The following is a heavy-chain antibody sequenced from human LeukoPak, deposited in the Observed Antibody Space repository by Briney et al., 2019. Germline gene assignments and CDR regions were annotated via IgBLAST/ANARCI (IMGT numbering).Heavy chain of an antibody. V-gene: IGHV3-23*01. CDR3: AKQSYARSLGE. CDR1: GFPFSDFS. J-gene: IGHJ4*02. CDR2: TNSGSSGS. D-gene: IGHD2-8*01. Sequence: GGSLRLSCATSGFPFSDFSMSWVRQAPGKGLEWISTTNSGSSGSDYAESVKGRFTISRDNSKNTLYLQMSSLRVEDTAMYYCAKQSYARSLGEGGPGTLVTVSS.